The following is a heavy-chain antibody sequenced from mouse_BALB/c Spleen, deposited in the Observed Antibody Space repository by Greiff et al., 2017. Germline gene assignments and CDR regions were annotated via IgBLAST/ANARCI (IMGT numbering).Heavy chain of an antibody. V-gene: IGHV2-9*02. CDR3: ARDQGGYGNYAWFAY. D-gene: IGHD2-10*02. CDR2: IWAGGST. Sequence: VHLVESGPGLVAPSQSLSITCTVSGFSLTSYGVHWVRQPPGKGLEWLGVIWAGGSTNYNSALMSRLSISKDNSKSQVFLKMNSLQTDDTAMYYCARDQGGYGNYAWFAYWGQGTLVTVSA. CDR1: GFSLTSYG. J-gene: IGHJ3*01.